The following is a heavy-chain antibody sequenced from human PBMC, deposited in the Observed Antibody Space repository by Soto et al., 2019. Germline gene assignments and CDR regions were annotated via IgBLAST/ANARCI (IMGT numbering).Heavy chain of an antibody. CDR3: AKGGFWSGYYRYYGMDV. V-gene: IGHV3-30*18. Sequence: PGGSMRICSAASGVTVSSYGMHWVRQAPGKGLEWVAVISYDGSNKYYADSVKGRFTISRDNSKNTLYLQMNSLRAEDTAVYYCAKGGFWSGYYRYYGMDVWGQGTTVTVSS. CDR1: GVTVSSYG. CDR2: ISYDGSNK. J-gene: IGHJ6*02. D-gene: IGHD3-3*01.